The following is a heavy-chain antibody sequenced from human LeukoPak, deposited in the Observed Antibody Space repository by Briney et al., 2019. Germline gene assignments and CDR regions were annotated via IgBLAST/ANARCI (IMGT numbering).Heavy chain of an antibody. CDR1: GGSISSHY. CDR3: AASGYYADNWFDP. J-gene: IGHJ5*02. D-gene: IGHD3-22*01. CDR2: IYYSGST. V-gene: IGHV4-59*11. Sequence: PSETLSLTCTVSGGSISSHYWSWIRQPPGKGLEWIGYIYYSGSTNYNPSLKSRVTISVDTSKNQFSLKLSSVTAADTAVYYCAASGYYADNWFDPWGQGTLVIVSS.